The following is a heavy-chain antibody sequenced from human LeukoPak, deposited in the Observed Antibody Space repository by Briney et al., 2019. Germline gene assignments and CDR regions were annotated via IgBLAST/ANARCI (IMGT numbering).Heavy chain of an antibody. CDR3: AKYPGVGPKYYYYYGMDV. Sequence: LGGSLRLSCAASGFTFSSYAMSWVRQAPGKGLEWVSATSGSGGSTYYADSVKGRFTISRDNSKNTLYLQMNSLRAEDTAVYYCAKYPGVGPKYYYYYGMDVWGQGTTVTVSS. J-gene: IGHJ6*02. V-gene: IGHV3-23*01. D-gene: IGHD1-26*01. CDR2: TSGSGGST. CDR1: GFTFSSYA.